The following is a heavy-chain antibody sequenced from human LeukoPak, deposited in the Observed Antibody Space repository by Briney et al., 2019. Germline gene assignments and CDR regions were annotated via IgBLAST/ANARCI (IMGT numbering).Heavy chain of an antibody. D-gene: IGHD2-15*01. CDR3: ARVERRYSYYYDYYGMDV. J-gene: IGHJ6*02. CDR2: MNPNSGNT. Sequence: GASVKVSCKASGYTFTSYDINWVRQATGQGLEWMGWMNPNSGNTVYAQKFQGRVTMTRNTSISTAYMELSSLRSEDTAVYYCARVERRYSYYYDYYGMDVWGQGTTVTVSS. CDR1: GYTFTSYD. V-gene: IGHV1-8*01.